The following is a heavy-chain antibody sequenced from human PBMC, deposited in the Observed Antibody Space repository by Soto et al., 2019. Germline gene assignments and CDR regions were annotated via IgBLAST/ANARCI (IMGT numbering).Heavy chain of an antibody. CDR3: ATCLHQLAGLDY. J-gene: IGHJ4*02. CDR2: ISYDGSNK. D-gene: IGHD2-2*01. CDR1: GFTFGSYG. Sequence: GGSLRLSCAASGFTFGSYGMHWVRQAPGKGLEWVAVISYDGSNKYYADSVKGRFTISRDNSKNTLYLQMNSLRAEDTAVYYCATCLHQLAGLDYWGQGTLVTVSS. V-gene: IGHV3-30*03.